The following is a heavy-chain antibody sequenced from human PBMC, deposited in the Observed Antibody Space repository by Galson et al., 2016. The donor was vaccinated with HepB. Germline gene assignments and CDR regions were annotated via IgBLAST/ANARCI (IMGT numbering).Heavy chain of an antibody. CDR2: ISFDGSYK. J-gene: IGHJ6*04. V-gene: IGHV3-30*18. D-gene: IGHD5-18*01. CDR1: GFTFSSYG. Sequence: SLRLSCAASGFTFSSYGMHWVRQAPGKGLEWVAVISFDGSYKYYADSVKGRFTISRDNSKNTIYLQMGSLRAEDTAVYYCAKTTAMVAYYYYGVDVWGKGTTVTVSS. CDR3: AKTTAMVAYYYYGVDV.